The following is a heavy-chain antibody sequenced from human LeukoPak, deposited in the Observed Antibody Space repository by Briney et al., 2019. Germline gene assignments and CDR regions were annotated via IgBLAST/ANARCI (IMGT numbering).Heavy chain of an antibody. Sequence: SETLSLTCSVSGGSISSSSYYWGWIRQPPGNGLEWIGSIFYSGSTYYNPSLKSRVSISVDTSKNQFSLKLSSVTAADTAVYYCARFRVAGTRFFDYWGQGTLVTVSS. V-gene: IGHV4-39*07. J-gene: IGHJ4*02. CDR3: ARFRVAGTRFFDY. CDR1: GGSISSSSYY. CDR2: IFYSGST. D-gene: IGHD6-19*01.